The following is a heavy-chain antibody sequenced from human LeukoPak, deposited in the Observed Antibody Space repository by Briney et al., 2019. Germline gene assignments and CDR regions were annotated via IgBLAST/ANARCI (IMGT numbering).Heavy chain of an antibody. Sequence: GGSLRLSCAASRFTFSSYGMHWVRQAPGKGLEWVAVIWYDGSNKYYADSVKGRFTISRDNSKNTLYLQMNSLRAEDTAVYYCAKQLGYCSDGSCYFPYWGQGTLVTVPS. J-gene: IGHJ4*02. V-gene: IGHV3-33*06. CDR1: RFTFSSYG. D-gene: IGHD2-15*01. CDR2: IWYDGSNK. CDR3: AKQLGYCSDGSCYFPY.